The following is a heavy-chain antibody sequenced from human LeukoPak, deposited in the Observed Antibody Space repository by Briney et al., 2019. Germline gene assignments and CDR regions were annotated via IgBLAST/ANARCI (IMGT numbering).Heavy chain of an antibody. Sequence: QPGGSLRLSCAASGFTVSSNYMSWVRQAPGKGLEWVSTIYSSRGTNYADSVKGRFTISRDNSKNTLYLQMNSLRAEDTAMYYCATQWDGGAGAFDTWGQGTMVTVSS. CDR2: IYSSRGT. CDR3: ATQWDGGAGAFDT. CDR1: GFTVSSNY. J-gene: IGHJ3*02. D-gene: IGHD1-26*01. V-gene: IGHV3-66*01.